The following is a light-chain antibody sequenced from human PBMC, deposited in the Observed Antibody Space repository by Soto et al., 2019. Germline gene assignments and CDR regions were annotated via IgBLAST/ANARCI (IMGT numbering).Light chain of an antibody. V-gene: IGKV3-15*01. J-gene: IGKJ1*01. CDR1: QSVSST. Sequence: LVMTQSPATLSVSPGERATLSCRASQSVSSTLAWYQQKPGQAPRLLIYGASTRATGIPARFSGSGSGPEFTLNISSLQSEDFAGYYGQQYNNWPRTFGQGTKVEIK. CDR2: GAS. CDR3: QQYNNWPRT.